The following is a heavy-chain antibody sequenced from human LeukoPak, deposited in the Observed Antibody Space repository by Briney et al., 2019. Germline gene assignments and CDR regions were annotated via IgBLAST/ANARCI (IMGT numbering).Heavy chain of an antibody. V-gene: IGHV1-18*01. CDR3: AREQQLVPGAFDI. CDR2: ISAYNGNT. CDR1: GYTFTSYG. D-gene: IGHD6-13*01. J-gene: IGHJ3*02. Sequence: ASVKVSCKASGYTFTSYGISWVRQAPGQGLEWMGWISAYNGNTNYAQKLQGRVTMTTDTSTGTAYMELSSLRSEDTAVYYCAREQQLVPGAFDIWGQGTMVTVSS.